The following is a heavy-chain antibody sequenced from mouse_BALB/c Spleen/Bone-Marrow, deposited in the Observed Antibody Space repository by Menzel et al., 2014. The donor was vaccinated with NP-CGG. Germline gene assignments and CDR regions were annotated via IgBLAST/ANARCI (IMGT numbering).Heavy chain of an antibody. CDR1: GYAFSSSW. D-gene: IGHD4-1*02. CDR3: ARPLNWDPYAMDY. Sequence: QVHVKQSGPELVKPGASVKISCKASGYAFSSSWMNWVKQRPGQGLERIGRIYPGDGDTKYNGKFKGKATLTADKSSSTAYMQLSSLTSVDSAVYFCARPLNWDPYAMDYWGQGTSVTVSS. V-gene: IGHV1-82*01. CDR2: IYPGDGDT. J-gene: IGHJ4*01.